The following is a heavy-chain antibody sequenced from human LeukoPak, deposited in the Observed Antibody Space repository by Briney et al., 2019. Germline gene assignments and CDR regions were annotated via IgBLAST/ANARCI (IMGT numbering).Heavy chain of an antibody. J-gene: IGHJ4*02. CDR2: ISSSSSYI. D-gene: IGHD2-15*01. CDR1: GCTFSSYS. CDR3: ASESCSGGSCYSVPGGY. Sequence: GGSLRLSCAASGCTFSSYSMNWVRQAPGKGLKWVSSISSSSSYIYYADSVKGRFTISRDNAKNSLYLQMNSQRAEDTAVYYCASESCSGGSCYSVPGGYWGQGTLVTVSS. V-gene: IGHV3-21*01.